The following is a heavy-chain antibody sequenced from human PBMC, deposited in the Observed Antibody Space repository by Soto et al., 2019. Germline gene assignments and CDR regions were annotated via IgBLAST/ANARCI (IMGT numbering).Heavy chain of an antibody. D-gene: IGHD3-3*01. CDR2: ISYDGSNK. Sequence: QVQLVESGGGVVQPGRSLRLSCAASGFTFSSYGMHWVRQAPGKGLEWLAVISYDGSNKYYADSVKGRFTISRDNSKNTLYLQMNSLRAEDTAVYYCAKSPYDFWSGSPWGHLNYWGQGTLVTVSS. CDR1: GFTFSSYG. V-gene: IGHV3-30*18. J-gene: IGHJ4*02. CDR3: AKSPYDFWSGSPWGHLNY.